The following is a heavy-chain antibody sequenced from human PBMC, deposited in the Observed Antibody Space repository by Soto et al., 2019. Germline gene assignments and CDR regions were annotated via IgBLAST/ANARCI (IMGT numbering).Heavy chain of an antibody. Sequence: GESLKISFKGSGYSFTSYWIGWVLQMSGKGLEWMGIIYPGDSNTRYSPSFQGQVTLSADKSISTAYLQWSSLKASDTAMYYCARPGSSGWYVPIDYWGQGTLVTVS. CDR3: ARPGSSGWYVPIDY. J-gene: IGHJ4*02. CDR1: GYSFTSYW. V-gene: IGHV5-51*01. D-gene: IGHD6-19*01. CDR2: IYPGDSNT.